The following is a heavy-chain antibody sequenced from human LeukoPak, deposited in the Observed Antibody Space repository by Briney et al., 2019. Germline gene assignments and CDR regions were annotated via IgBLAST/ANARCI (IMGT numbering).Heavy chain of an antibody. Sequence: SETLSLTCAVSGGSISSGGYSWSWIRQPPGKGLEGIGYIYHSGSTYYNPSLKSRVTISVDRSKNQFSLKLSSVTAADTAVYSCARVGLLGDWFDPWGQGTLVTVSS. J-gene: IGHJ5*02. CDR1: GGSISSGGYS. CDR3: ARVGLLGDWFDP. CDR2: IYHSGST. D-gene: IGHD3-16*01. V-gene: IGHV4-30-2*01.